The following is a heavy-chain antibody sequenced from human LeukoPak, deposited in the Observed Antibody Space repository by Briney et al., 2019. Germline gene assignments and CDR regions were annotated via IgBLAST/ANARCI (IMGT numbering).Heavy chain of an antibody. CDR3: ARDNGHKSVDY. CDR1: GYTFSSYG. D-gene: IGHD2-21*01. V-gene: IGHV1-18*01. Sequence: ASAKVSCKASGYTFSSYGISWLRQAPGQGLEWMGWIGPWNGNTNNAQKFQGRVTMTTDTSTSTLYMDLRSLRSDDPAVYYCARDNGHKSVDYWGQGTLVTVSS. J-gene: IGHJ4*02. CDR2: IGPWNGNT.